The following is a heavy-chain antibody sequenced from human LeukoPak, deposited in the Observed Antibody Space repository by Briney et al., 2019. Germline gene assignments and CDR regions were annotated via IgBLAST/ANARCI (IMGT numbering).Heavy chain of an antibody. CDR3: AKEDRGVLLYFQH. CDR2: ISGSGGST. V-gene: IGHV3-23*01. CDR1: GFTFSNYA. Sequence: GGSLRLSCAASGFTFSNYAVSWVRQAPGKGLEWVSDISGSGGSTYYADSVKGRFTISRDNSKNTLYLQMNSLRVEDTAVYYCAKEDRGVLLYFQHWGQGTLVTVSS. J-gene: IGHJ1*01. D-gene: IGHD3-10*01.